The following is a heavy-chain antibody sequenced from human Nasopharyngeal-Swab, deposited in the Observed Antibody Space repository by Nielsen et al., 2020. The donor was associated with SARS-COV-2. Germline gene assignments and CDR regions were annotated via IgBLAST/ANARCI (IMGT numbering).Heavy chain of an antibody. CDR1: GGSISSGYY. D-gene: IGHD4-11*01. Sequence: SETLSLTCTVSGGSISSGYYWGWIRQPPGKGLEWIGSIYHSGSTYYNPSLKSRVTISVDTSKNQFSLKLSSVTAADTAVYYCARRTRYSNYAYYYMDVWGKGTTVTVSS. V-gene: IGHV4-38-2*02. J-gene: IGHJ6*03. CDR3: ARRTRYSNYAYYYMDV. CDR2: IYHSGST.